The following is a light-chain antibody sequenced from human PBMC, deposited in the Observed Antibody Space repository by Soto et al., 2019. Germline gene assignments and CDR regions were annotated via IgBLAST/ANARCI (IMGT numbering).Light chain of an antibody. CDR1: SSNIGNNY. V-gene: IGLV1-51*01. CDR2: DNN. Sequence: QSVLTQPPSVSAAPGQKVTISCSGSSSNIGNNYVSWYQQLPGTAPKLLIYDNNKRPSGVPDRFSGSESATSASLAISGLQSEDEADYYCAAWDDSLKSWVFGGGTKLTVL. CDR3: AAWDDSLKSWV. J-gene: IGLJ3*02.